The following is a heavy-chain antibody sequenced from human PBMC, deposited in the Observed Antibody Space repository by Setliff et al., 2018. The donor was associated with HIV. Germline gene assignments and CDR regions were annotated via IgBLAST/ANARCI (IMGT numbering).Heavy chain of an antibody. CDR2: ISNTGNT. D-gene: IGHD6-19*01. CDR3: TRQSPVAGSGAFDI. CDR1: GGSISNYY. V-gene: IGHV4-59*08. J-gene: IGHJ3*02. Sequence: PSETLSLTCTVSGGSISNYYWSWIRQSPGKGLEWIGYISNTGNTKYNPSLKSRVTIAGDTSRNQFSLRVTSVTATDTAVYYCTRQSPVAGSGAFDIWGQGTMVTVSS.